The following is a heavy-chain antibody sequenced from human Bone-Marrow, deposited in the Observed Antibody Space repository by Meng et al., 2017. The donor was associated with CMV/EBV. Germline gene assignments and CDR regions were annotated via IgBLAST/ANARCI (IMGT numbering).Heavy chain of an antibody. J-gene: IGHJ6*02. CDR2: ISSSGSTI. D-gene: IGHD6-13*01. V-gene: IGHV3-48*03. CDR1: GFTFSSYE. Sequence: GGSLRLSCAASGFTFSSYEMNWVRQAPGKGLEWVSYISSSGSTIYYADSVKGRFTISRDNAKNSLYLQMNSLRAEDTAVYYCARDSSIAAAALSEYYYYYYGMDVWGQGTTVTVSS. CDR3: ARDSSIAAAALSEYYYYYYGMDV.